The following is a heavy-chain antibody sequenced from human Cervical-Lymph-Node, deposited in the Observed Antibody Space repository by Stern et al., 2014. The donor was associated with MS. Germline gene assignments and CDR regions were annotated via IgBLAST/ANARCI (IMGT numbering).Heavy chain of an antibody. Sequence: EVQLVESGAEVKKPGESLKISCQGSGYSFISSWIGWVRQMPGKGLEWMAIIYPGDSDTRYNPSFQGQVTISADKSDSTAYLQWSSLKASDTAMYYCATSTGYFLLEYYFDYWGQGTLVTVSS. V-gene: IGHV5-51*01. CDR2: IYPGDSDT. CDR1: GYSFISSW. CDR3: ATSTGYFLLEYYFDY. D-gene: IGHD6-19*01. J-gene: IGHJ4*02.